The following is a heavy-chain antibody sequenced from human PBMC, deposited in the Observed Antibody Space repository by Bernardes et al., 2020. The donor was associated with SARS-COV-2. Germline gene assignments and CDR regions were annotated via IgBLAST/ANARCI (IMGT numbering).Heavy chain of an antibody. CDR2: ISLGGDNT. D-gene: IGHD2-2*01. V-gene: IGHV3-23*01. J-gene: IGHJ6*03. CDR1: GFTFSSSA. Sequence: GGSLRLSCVVSGFTFSSSAMSWVRQAPGKGLEWVSGISLGGDNTYYADSVKGRFTISRDISKNTLYLQMNSLRADDTAIYYCARTPKGYCSSSNCYYYYYMDVWGKGTTVTVSS. CDR3: ARTPKGYCSSSNCYYYYYMDV.